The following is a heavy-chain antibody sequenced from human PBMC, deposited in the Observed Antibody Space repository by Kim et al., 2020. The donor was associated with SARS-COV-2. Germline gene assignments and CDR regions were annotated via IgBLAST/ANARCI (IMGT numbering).Heavy chain of an antibody. CDR2: ISGSGGST. Sequence: GGSLRLSCAASGFTFSSYAMSWVRQAPGKGLEWVSAISGSGGSTYYADSVKGRFTISRDNSKNTLYLQMNSLRAEDTAVYYCAKDWAGITMVRGVGGWFDPWGQRTLVTVSS. D-gene: IGHD3-10*01. CDR1: GFTFSSYA. J-gene: IGHJ5*02. CDR3: AKDWAGITMVRGVGGWFDP. V-gene: IGHV3-23*01.